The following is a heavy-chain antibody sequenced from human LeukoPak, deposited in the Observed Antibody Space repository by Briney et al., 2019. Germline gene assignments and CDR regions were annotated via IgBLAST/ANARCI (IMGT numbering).Heavy chain of an antibody. CDR3: AKAYDFWSGSANAFDI. V-gene: IGHV3-23*01. D-gene: IGHD3-3*01. CDR2: ISGSGGST. Sequence: GGSLRLFCAASGFTFSGYAMSWVRQAPGKGLEWVSAISGSGGSTYYADSVKGRFTISRDNSKNTLYLQMNSLRAEDTAVYYCAKAYDFWSGSANAFDIWGQGTMVTVSS. J-gene: IGHJ3*02. CDR1: GFTFSGYA.